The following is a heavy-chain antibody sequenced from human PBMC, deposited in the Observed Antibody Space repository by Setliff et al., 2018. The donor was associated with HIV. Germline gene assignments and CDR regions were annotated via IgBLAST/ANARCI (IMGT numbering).Heavy chain of an antibody. Sequence: WASVKVSCKASGYSFTSYGIGWVRQAPGQGLEWIGWISPYSRITNYAPKFRDRVTMTTETPTNTAYLEVRSLSSDDTAVYYCARGRNYNSGMDVWGQGTTVTVS. CDR3: ARGRNYNSGMDV. D-gene: IGHD3-10*01. V-gene: IGHV1-18*01. J-gene: IGHJ6*02. CDR1: GYSFTSYG. CDR2: ISPYSRIT.